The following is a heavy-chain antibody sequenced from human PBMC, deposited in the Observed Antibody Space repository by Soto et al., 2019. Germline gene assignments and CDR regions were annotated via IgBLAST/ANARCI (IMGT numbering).Heavy chain of an antibody. CDR1: GGSISSGGYY. CDR3: ARVPFGSNGVTYFDY. D-gene: IGHD1-26*01. V-gene: IGHV4-31*03. Sequence: QVQLQESGPGLVKPSQTLSLTCTVSGGSISSGGYYWSWIRRHPGKGLEWIGYIYYSGSTYYNPSLKSRVTLAVDPSKNQFSLKLTSVTAADTAVYYCARVPFGSNGVTYFDYWGQGTLVTVSS. J-gene: IGHJ4*02. CDR2: IYYSGST.